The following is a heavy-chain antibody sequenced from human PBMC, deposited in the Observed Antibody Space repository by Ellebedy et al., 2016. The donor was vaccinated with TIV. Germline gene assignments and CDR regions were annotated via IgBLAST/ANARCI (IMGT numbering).Heavy chain of an antibody. V-gene: IGHV3-23*01. CDR1: GFTFSNYG. Sequence: GGSLRLXCAASGFTFSNYGIHWVRQAPGKGLEWVSAISGSGGSTYYADSVKGRFTISRDNSKNTLYLQMNSLRAEDTAVYYCAKGTMVRGVIFDYWGQGTLVTVSS. J-gene: IGHJ4*02. D-gene: IGHD3-10*01. CDR3: AKGTMVRGVIFDY. CDR2: ISGSGGST.